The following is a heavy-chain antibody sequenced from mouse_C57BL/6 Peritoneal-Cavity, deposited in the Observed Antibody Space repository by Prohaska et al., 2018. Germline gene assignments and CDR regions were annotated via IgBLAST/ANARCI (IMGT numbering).Heavy chain of an antibody. D-gene: IGHD2-1*01. CDR3: MRYGNYWYFDV. V-gene: IGHV11-2*01. CDR2: INSDGSAI. J-gene: IGHJ1*03. CDR1: GFTFSGFW. Sequence: EVQLLETGGGLVQPGGSRGLSCEGSGFTFSGFWMSWVRQTPGKTQEWIGDINSDGSAINYEPSIKDRFTIFRDNDKSTLYLQMSNVRSEDTATYFCMRYGNYWYFDVWGTGTTVTVSS.